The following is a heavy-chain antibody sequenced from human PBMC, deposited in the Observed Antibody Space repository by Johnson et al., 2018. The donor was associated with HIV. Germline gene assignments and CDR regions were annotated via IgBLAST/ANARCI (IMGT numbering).Heavy chain of an antibody. J-gene: IGHJ3*02. CDR2: IWYDGSNK. V-gene: IGHV3-30*19. CDR1: GFTFSSYG. Sequence: QVHLVESRGGVVQPGGSLRLSCAASGFTFSSYGMHWVRQAPGKGLEWVAVIWYDGSNKYYADSVKGRFTISRDNSKNTLYLQMNSLRAEDTAVYYCASAEIAAAATGHDAFDIWGQGTMVTVSS. CDR3: ASAEIAAAATGHDAFDI. D-gene: IGHD6-13*01.